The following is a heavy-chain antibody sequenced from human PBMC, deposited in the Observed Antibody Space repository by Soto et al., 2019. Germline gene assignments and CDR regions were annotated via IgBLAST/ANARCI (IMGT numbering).Heavy chain of an antibody. V-gene: IGHV3-30*18. CDR2: ISYDGSNT. CDR3: AKDGNVYSSGWYAPSLDY. CDR1: GFTFSSYG. J-gene: IGHJ4*02. Sequence: QVQLVESGGGVVQPGRSLRLSCAASGFTFSSYGMHWVRQAPGKGLEWVAVISYDGSNTYYGDTVKGRFTISRDNSKNTLSLQMNSLRAEDTAVYYCAKDGNVYSSGWYAPSLDYWGQETLVTVSS. D-gene: IGHD6-19*01.